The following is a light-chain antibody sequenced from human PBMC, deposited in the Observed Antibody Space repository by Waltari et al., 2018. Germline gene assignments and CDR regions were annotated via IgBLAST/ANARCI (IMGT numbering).Light chain of an antibody. CDR3: LVSNGGAWV. Sequence: WFPQKPGQPPRPLISSTTNKHSWTPGRISGSLLGDKAALTLSDAQPEDEADYYCLVSNGGAWVFGGGTKLTVL. V-gene: IGLV7-43*01. J-gene: IGLJ3*02. CDR2: STT.